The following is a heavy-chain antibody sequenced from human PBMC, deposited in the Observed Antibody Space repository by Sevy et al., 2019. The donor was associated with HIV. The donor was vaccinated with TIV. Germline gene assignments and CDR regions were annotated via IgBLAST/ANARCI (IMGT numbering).Heavy chain of an antibody. D-gene: IGHD3-10*01. CDR3: AKAHRKQYYYGSGSYYNDY. CDR1: GFTFSSYA. Sequence: GGSLRLSCAASGFTFSSYAMHWVRQAPGKGLEWVAVISYDGSNKYYADSVKGRFTISRDNSKNTLYLQMNSLRAEDTAVYYCAKAHRKQYYYGSGSYYNDYWGQGTLVTVSS. J-gene: IGHJ4*02. V-gene: IGHV3-30-3*01. CDR2: ISYDGSNK.